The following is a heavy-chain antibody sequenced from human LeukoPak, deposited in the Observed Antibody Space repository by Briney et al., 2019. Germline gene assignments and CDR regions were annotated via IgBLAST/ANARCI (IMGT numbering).Heavy chain of an antibody. J-gene: IGHJ4*02. Sequence: SETLSLTCTVSGGSVSSYYWSWIRQPPGKGLEWTGHIYDSDTTNYNPSLKSRVTISLDTSKNQLSLKLNSVSAADTAVYYCARAGSVVSYFGYWGQGTLVTVSS. CDR3: ARAGSVVSYFGY. D-gene: IGHD3-22*01. V-gene: IGHV4-59*02. CDR1: GGSVSSYY. CDR2: IYDSDTT.